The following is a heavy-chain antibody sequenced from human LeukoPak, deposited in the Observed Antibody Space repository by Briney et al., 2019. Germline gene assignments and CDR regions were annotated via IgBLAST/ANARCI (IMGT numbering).Heavy chain of an antibody. CDR2: IYHSGTT. CDR3: ARARFSIYYYYGMDV. D-gene: IGHD2-21*01. CDR1: GGSISSGGF. J-gene: IGHJ6*02. Sequence: SQTLSLTCTVSGGSISSGGFWNWIRQHPRQGLEWIGYIYHSGTTYYNPSLKSRVTISVDTSKNQFSLKLSSVTAADTAVYYCARARFSIYYYYGMDVWGQGTTVTVSS. V-gene: IGHV4-31*03.